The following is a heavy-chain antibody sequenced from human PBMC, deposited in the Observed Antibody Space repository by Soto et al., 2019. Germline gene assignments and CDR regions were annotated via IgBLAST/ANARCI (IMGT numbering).Heavy chain of an antibody. J-gene: IGHJ4*02. CDR3: ARRVFLDTAMVNEY. CDR1: RYSFTSYW. D-gene: IGHD5-18*01. V-gene: IGHV5-10-1*01. Sequence: PGESRKIACKGSRYSFTSYWISWVRQMPGKGLEWMGRIDPSDSYTNYSPSFQGHVTISADKSISAAYLQWSSLKASDTAMYYCARRVFLDTAMVNEYWGPGPLVTV. CDR2: IDPSDSYT.